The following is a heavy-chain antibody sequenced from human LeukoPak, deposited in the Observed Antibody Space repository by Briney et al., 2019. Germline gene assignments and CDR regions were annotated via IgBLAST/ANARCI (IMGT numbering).Heavy chain of an antibody. CDR2: ISAYNGNT. D-gene: IGHD3-9*01. Sequence: ASVKVSCKASGYTFTSYGISWVRQAPGQGLEWMGWISAYNGNTNYAQKLQGRVTMTTDTSTSTAYMELRSLRSDDTAVYYCARLTKDFDWLLYYYYYYMDVWGKGTTVTISS. J-gene: IGHJ6*03. V-gene: IGHV1-18*01. CDR3: ARLTKDFDWLLYYYYYYMDV. CDR1: GYTFTSYG.